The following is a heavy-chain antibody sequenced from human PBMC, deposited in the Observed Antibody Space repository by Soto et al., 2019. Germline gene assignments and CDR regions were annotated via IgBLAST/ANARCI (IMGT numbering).Heavy chain of an antibody. J-gene: IGHJ5*02. CDR2: ISSSSSTI. Sequence: EVQLVESGGGLVQPGGSLRLSCAASGFTFSSYSMNWVRQAPGKGLEWVSYISSSSSTIYYADSVKGRFTISRDNAKNALYPQTNTLRDEDTAVYYCPREGTRGGFLNWFAPWGQGTLVTVPS. CDR3: PREGTRGGFLNWFAP. CDR1: GFTFSSYS. V-gene: IGHV3-48*02. D-gene: IGHD3-10*01.